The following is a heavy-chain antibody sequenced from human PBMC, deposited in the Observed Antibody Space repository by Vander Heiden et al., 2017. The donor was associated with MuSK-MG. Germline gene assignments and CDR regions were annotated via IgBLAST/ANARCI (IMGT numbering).Heavy chain of an antibody. CDR1: GYTFTTYD. V-gene: IGHV1-8*01. CDR2: KNPDTDDT. Sequence: QVQLVQSGAEVKKPGASVKVSCKASGYTFTTYDINWVRQAPGQGLEVIGWKNPDTDDTGYAQKFQGRVTMTRRASISTAYLELSSLRSEDTAVYYCTRGGDYDYWGQGTLGTGSS. CDR3: TRGGDYDY. J-gene: IGHJ4*02. D-gene: IGHD4-17*01.